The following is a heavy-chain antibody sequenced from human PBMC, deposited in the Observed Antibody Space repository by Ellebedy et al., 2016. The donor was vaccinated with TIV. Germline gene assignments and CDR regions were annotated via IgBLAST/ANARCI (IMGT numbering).Heavy chain of an antibody. D-gene: IGHD3-16*01. J-gene: IGHJ5*02. V-gene: IGHV2-5*01. CDR3: AHSASSLANTWDVSGGWFDP. CDR2: IYWNDDK. Sequence: SGPTLVKPTQTLTLTCTFSGFSLSTGGVGVGWIRQPPGGALELLALIYWNDDKRYSPSLRSRVTVTKDTSKNQVVLTMTNMDPVDTATYYCAHSASSLANTWDVSGGWFDPWGQGTLVTVSS. CDR1: GFSLSTGGVG.